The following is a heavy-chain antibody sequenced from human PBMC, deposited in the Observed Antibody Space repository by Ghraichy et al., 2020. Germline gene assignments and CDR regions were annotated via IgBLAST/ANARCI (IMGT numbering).Heavy chain of an antibody. D-gene: IGHD3-22*01. J-gene: IGHJ3*02. V-gene: IGHV4-31*03. CDR2: IYNHGNT. CDR1: GASIIGGGYY. CDR3: TRTHETRGYNSFDI. Sequence: SETLSLTCTVSGASIIGGGYYWTWIRQHPGKGLDWIGYIYNHGNTYYNPSLKSRVVISVDTSKNQFSLKLSSVTAADTAVYFCTRTHETRGYNSFDIWGQGTMVTVSS.